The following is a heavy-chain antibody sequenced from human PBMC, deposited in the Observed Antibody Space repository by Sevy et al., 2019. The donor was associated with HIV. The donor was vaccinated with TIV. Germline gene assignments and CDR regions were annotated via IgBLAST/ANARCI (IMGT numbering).Heavy chain of an antibody. CDR1: GFTFSSYW. J-gene: IGHJ6*02. D-gene: IGHD3-9*01. V-gene: IGHV3-7*01. CDR2: IKQDRSEK. CDR3: ARETISYYYYGMDV. Sequence: GGSLRLSCAASGFTFSSYWMSWVRQAPGKGLEWVANIKQDRSEKYYVDSVKGRFTISRDNPKNSLYLQMNSLRAEDTAVYYCARETISYYYYGMDVWGQGTTVTVSS.